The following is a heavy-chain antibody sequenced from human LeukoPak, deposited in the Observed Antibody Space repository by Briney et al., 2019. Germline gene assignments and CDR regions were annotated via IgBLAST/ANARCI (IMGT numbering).Heavy chain of an antibody. V-gene: IGHV3-30-3*01. CDR1: GFTFSSYA. CDR3: ARVTEYYGSGSPGGMDV. Sequence: PGRSLRLSCAASGFTFSSYAMHWVRQAPGKGLEWVAVISYDGSNKYYADSVKGRFTISRDNAKNSLYLQMNSLRAEDTAVYYCARVTEYYGSGSPGGMDVWGQGTTVTVSS. J-gene: IGHJ6*02. D-gene: IGHD3-10*01. CDR2: ISYDGSNK.